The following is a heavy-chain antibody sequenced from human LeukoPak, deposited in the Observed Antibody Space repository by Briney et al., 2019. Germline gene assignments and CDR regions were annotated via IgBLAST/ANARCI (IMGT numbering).Heavy chain of an antibody. V-gene: IGHV1-69*13. D-gene: IGHD3-9*01. Sequence: GASVKVSCKASGGTFSSYAISWVRQSPGQGLEWMGGIIPIFGTANYAQKFQGRVTITADESTSTAYMELSSLRSEDTAVYFFTQKTAYDILTGLYYYYGTDVWGQGTTVTVSS. J-gene: IGHJ6*02. CDR3: TQKTAYDILTGLYYYYGTDV. CDR1: GGTFSSYA. CDR2: IIPIFGTA.